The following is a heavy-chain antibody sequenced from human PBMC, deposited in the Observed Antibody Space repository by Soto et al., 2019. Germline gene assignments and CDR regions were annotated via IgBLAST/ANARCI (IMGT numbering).Heavy chain of an antibody. D-gene: IGHD6-13*01. J-gene: IGHJ4*02. CDR3: ARKAAGTAIDY. CDR1: DFSISSGHY. CDR2: IYHSGTT. V-gene: IGHV4-38-2*01. Sequence: SETLSLTCAVSDFSISSGHYWGWIRQPPGKGLEWIGSIYHSGTTYNNPSLKSRVTMSVDTSKNQFSLKLSSVTAADTAVYYCARKAAGTAIDYWGQGTLVTVSS.